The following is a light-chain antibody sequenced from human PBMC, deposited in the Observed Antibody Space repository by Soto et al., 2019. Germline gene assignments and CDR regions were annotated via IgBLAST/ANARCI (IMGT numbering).Light chain of an antibody. CDR3: LQYDTWPPIT. Sequence: ELVLTQSPATLSVSPGEGATLSCRASERVGTSLAWYQQKPGQSPRLLIYGASTRGTGIPSRFSGSGSGTEFTLTISSLQSEDLAIYYCLQYDTWPPITFGKGTRLEIK. CDR2: GAS. V-gene: IGKV3-15*01. CDR1: ERVGTS. J-gene: IGKJ5*01.